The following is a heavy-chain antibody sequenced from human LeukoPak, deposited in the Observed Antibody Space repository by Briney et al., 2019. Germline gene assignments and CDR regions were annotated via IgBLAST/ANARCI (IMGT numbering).Heavy chain of an antibody. V-gene: IGHV3-48*01. CDR3: ARVPHYDSSGPSLDDY. Sequence: GGSLRLSCAASGFTFSSYSMNWVRQAPGKGLEWVSYISSSSSTIYYADSVKGRFTISRDNAKNSLYLQMNSLRAEDTAVYYCARVPHYDSSGPSLDDYWGQGTLVTVSS. J-gene: IGHJ4*02. CDR2: ISSSSSTI. CDR1: GFTFSSYS. D-gene: IGHD3-22*01.